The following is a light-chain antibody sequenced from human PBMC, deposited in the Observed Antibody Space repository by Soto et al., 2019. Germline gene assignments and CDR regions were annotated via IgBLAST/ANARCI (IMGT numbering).Light chain of an antibody. CDR1: QSISSW. Sequence: DIQMTQSPSTLSASVGDRVTITCRASQSISSWLAWYQQKPGKAPKLLIYKSSSLESAVPSRFSGSGSGTEFTLTTSSLQPDDFATYYCQQYNGYLRTFGQGTKVEIK. CDR2: KSS. CDR3: QQYNGYLRT. V-gene: IGKV1-5*03. J-gene: IGKJ1*01.